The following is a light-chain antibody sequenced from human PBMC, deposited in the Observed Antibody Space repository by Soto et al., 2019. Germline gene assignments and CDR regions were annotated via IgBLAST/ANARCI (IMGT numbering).Light chain of an antibody. CDR1: QGIINY. Sequence: ALQLPQTPSSLSASMGDRVTITCRASQGIINYSAWYQQKPGKAPKLLINEASSLESGVPSRLSGSGSGTEFPLTISSLQPDDFATYYCQHFNSYPWTFGQGTKV. CDR3: QHFNSYPWT. V-gene: IGKV1-13*02. J-gene: IGKJ1*01. CDR2: EAS.